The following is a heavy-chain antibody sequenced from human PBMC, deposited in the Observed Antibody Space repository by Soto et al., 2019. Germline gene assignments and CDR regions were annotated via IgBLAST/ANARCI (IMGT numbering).Heavy chain of an antibody. J-gene: IGHJ6*02. Sequence: PGESLKICCKGSGYSFTSYWISWVRQMPGKGLEWMGRIDPSDSYTNYSPSFQGHVTISADKSISTAYLQWSSLKASDTAMYYCERQDIVATINYYGMDVWGQGTTVTVSS. CDR3: ERQDIVATINYYGMDV. CDR1: GYSFTSYW. V-gene: IGHV5-10-1*01. D-gene: IGHD5-12*01. CDR2: IDPSDSYT.